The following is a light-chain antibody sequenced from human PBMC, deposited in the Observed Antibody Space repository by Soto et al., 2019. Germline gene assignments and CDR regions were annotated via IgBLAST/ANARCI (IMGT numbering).Light chain of an antibody. CDR1: QSVSSSY. CDR2: GAS. V-gene: IGKV3-20*01. CDR3: QQYGRSPYT. Sequence: EIVLTQSPGTLSLSPGERATLSCRASQSVSSSYLAWYQQKPGQAPRLLIYGASSRATGIPDRFSGSGSGTDFTLTISRLEPEDFAVYYCQQYGRSPYTFAQGTQLEIK. J-gene: IGKJ2*01.